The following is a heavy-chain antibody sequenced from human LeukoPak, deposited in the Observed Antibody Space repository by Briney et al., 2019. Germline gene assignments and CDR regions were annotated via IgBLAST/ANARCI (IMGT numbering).Heavy chain of an antibody. CDR1: GFTFSSYS. CDR2: ISSSSSYI. CDR3: ARTYYYDSSGYIPFDY. V-gene: IGHV3-21*01. D-gene: IGHD3-22*01. Sequence: PGGSLRLSCAASGFTFSSYSMNWVRQAPGKGLEWVSSISSSSSYIYYADSVKGRFTISRDNAKNSLYLQMNSLRAEDTAAYYCARTYYYDSSGYIPFDYWGQGTLVTVSS. J-gene: IGHJ4*02.